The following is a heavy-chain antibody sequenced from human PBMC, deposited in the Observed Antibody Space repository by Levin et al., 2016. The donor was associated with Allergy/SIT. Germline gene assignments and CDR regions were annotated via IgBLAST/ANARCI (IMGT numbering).Heavy chain of an antibody. Sequence: GGSLRLSCAASGFIFSNFDMHWVRQTAGKGLEWVSAIGTPGDTFYPDSVKGRFTISRDNAKNSLYLQMNSLRAEDTAVYYCARNLADYYHSSGHSFDIWGQGTMVSVSS. CDR2: IGTPGDT. CDR3: ARNLADYYHSSGHSFDI. J-gene: IGHJ3*02. V-gene: IGHV3-13*04. CDR1: GFIFSNFD. D-gene: IGHD3-22*01.